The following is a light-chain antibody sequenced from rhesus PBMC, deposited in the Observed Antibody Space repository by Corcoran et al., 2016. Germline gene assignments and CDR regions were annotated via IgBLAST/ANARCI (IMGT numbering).Light chain of an antibody. Sequence: DIQMTQSPSSLSASVGDRVTVTCRARQGIKKALSWYQQKPGKAPTLLIYAASSLQTGVSSRFSGSGSGTVYTFTISTLQPEDVAPYYCLQEYTSPLTFGGGTKVEIK. CDR2: AAS. V-gene: IGKV1-94*01. CDR3: LQEYTSPLT. CDR1: QGIKKA. J-gene: IGKJ4*01.